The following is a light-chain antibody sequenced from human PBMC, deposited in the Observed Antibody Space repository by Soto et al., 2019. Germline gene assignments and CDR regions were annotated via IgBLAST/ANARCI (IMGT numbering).Light chain of an antibody. Sequence: DIQMTQSPSTLSASVGDRVTITCRASQSISSWLAWYQQKPGKAPTLLIYDTSSLESGVPSRFSGSGSGTEFTLTISSLQPDDSATYYCQQCNTFWTFGQGTKVDIK. CDR3: QQCNTFWT. CDR1: QSISSW. V-gene: IGKV1-5*01. J-gene: IGKJ1*01. CDR2: DTS.